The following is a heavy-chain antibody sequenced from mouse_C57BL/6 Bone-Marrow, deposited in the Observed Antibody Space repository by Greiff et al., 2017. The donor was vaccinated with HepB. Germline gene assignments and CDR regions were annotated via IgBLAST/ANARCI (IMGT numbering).Heavy chain of an antibody. D-gene: IGHD2-3*01. CDR2: ISYDGSN. V-gene: IGHV3-6*01. CDR1: GYSITSGYY. CDR3: AREIVYDGYYGAWFAY. J-gene: IGHJ3*01. Sequence: EVQRVESGPGLVKPSQSLSLTCSVTGYSITSGYYWNWIRQFPGNKLEWMGYISYDGSNNYNPSLKNRISITRDTSKNQFFLKLNSVTTEDTATYYCAREIVYDGYYGAWFAYWGQGTLVTVSA.